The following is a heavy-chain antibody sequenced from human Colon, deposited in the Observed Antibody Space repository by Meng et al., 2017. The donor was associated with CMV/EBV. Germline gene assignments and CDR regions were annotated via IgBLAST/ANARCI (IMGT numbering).Heavy chain of an antibody. CDR2: ISGISGVIGST. Sequence: GGSLRLSCAASGFTFGNYAMTWVRQAPGKGLEWVSSISGISGVIGSTFYADSVKGRFTISRDNSKSTLYLQLDSLRAEDTAFYFCARVGNCDDSTAYYQDYWGQGTLVTVSS. D-gene: IGHD3-22*01. J-gene: IGHJ4*02. CDR3: ARVGNCDDSTAYYQDY. V-gene: IGHV3-23*01. CDR1: GFTFGNYA.